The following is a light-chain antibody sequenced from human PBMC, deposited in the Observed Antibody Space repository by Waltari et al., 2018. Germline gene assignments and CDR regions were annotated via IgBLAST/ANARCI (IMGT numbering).Light chain of an antibody. CDR2: RNN. J-gene: IGLJ2*01. CDR1: TSNIGKNS. CDR3: AAWDDSLSGVV. V-gene: IGLV1-47*01. Sequence: QSVLTQPPSASGTPGQSIAISCSGSTSNIGKNSVYWYQQFPGTAPKPLIYRNNQRPSGVPDRFSGSKSGPSASLAISGLQSEDEADYYCAAWDDSLSGVVFGGGTKVTVL.